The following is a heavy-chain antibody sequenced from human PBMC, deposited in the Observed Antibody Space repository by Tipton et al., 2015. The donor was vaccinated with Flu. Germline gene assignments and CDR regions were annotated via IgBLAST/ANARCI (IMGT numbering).Heavy chain of an antibody. CDR2: IKQDGSEK. D-gene: IGHD3-16*01. CDR3: ARDGAYDDVWGSYTGSCDY. J-gene: IGHJ4*02. V-gene: IGHV3-7*01. Sequence: SLRLSCAASGFRFRSYWMSWVRQAPGKGLEWVANIKQDGSEKYYVDSVKGRFTISRDNAKNSLFLQMSRLRAEDTAVYYCARDGAYDDVWGSYTGSCDYRXXGALVTVSS. CDR1: GFRFRSYW.